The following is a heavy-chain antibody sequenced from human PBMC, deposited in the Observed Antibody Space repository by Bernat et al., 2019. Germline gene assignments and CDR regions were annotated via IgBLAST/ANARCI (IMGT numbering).Heavy chain of an antibody. CDR1: GFTFSSYW. CDR2: INSDGSST. CDR3: ARAEAHYGSGSYYPDY. J-gene: IGHJ4*01. D-gene: IGHD3-10*01. Sequence: EVQLVESGGGLVQPGGSLRLSCAASGFTFSSYWMHWVRQAPGKGLVWVSRINSDGSSTSYADSVKGRFTISRDNAKNTLYLQMNSLRAEDTAVYYCARAEAHYGSGSYYPDYWGQEPWSPSPQ. V-gene: IGHV3-74*01.